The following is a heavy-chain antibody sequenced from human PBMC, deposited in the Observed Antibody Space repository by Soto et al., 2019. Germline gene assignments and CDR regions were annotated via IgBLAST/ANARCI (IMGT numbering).Heavy chain of an antibody. D-gene: IGHD5-18*01. CDR1: GFTFSNYA. V-gene: IGHV3-30-3*01. Sequence: GGSLRLSCAASGFTFSNYAMHWVRQAPGKGLEWAAVISYDGSDKYNANSVKGRFTISRDNSKNTLYLQMNSLRAEDTAVYYCARDTGPNGYNYYYFGMDVWGQGTTVTVSS. CDR3: ARDTGPNGYNYYYFGMDV. CDR2: ISYDGSDK. J-gene: IGHJ6*02.